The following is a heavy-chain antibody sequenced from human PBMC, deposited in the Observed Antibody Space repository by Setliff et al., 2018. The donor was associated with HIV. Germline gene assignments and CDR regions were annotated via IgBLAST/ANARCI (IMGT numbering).Heavy chain of an antibody. D-gene: IGHD2-21*02. J-gene: IGHJ4*02. CDR1: GGSIRGSSYY. CDR3: ARFPTVVTAPGF. CDR2: VFYSGST. Sequence: PSETLSLTCTVSGGSIRGSSYYYGWLRQPPGKGLEWIGNVFYSGSTYYNPSLKSRVSMSIDTSRNQFSLKLTSVTAADTAVYFCARFPTVVTAPGFWGRGTLVTVSS. V-gene: IGHV4-39*01.